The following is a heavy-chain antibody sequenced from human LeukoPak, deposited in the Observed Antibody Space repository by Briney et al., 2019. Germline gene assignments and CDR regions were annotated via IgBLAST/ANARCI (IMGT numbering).Heavy chain of an antibody. CDR2: ISYDGSNK. Sequence: GGSLRLSCAASGFTFSSYGIHWVRQAPGKGLEWVAVISYDGSNKFYAGSVKGRFTISRDNSKNTPFLQMNSLRPEDTAVYYCAKDWGEATVTNWFDPWGQGTLVTVSS. CDR1: GFTFSSYG. CDR3: AKDWGEATVTNWFDP. V-gene: IGHV3-30*18. D-gene: IGHD4-11*01. J-gene: IGHJ5*02.